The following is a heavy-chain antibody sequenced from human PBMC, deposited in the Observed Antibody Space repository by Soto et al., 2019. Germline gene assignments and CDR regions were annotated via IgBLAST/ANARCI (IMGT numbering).Heavy chain of an antibody. CDR2: ISGDGSTI. CDR3: ATHRAPGGFDY. CDR1: GFTFSNYF. Sequence: GGSLRLSCAASGFTFSNYFMHWVRQVPGEGLVWVSRISGDGSTISYADSVKGRFTISRDNAKNTLYLQMNSLRVEDTAVYYCATHRAPGGFDYWGQGTLVTVSS. V-gene: IGHV3-74*01. D-gene: IGHD3-10*01. J-gene: IGHJ4*02.